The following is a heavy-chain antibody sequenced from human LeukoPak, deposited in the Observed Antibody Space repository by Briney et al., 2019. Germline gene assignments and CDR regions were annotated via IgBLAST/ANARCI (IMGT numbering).Heavy chain of an antibody. V-gene: IGHV4-59*01. D-gene: IGHD5-18*01. CDR1: GGSISSYY. Sequence: SETLSLTCTVSGGSISSYYWSWIRQPPGKGLEWIGYIYYSGSTNYNPSLKSRVTISLDTSKNQFSLGLSSVTAADTAVYYCARSEYSYGADAFDIWGQGTMVTASS. CDR2: IYYSGST. CDR3: ARSEYSYGADAFDI. J-gene: IGHJ3*02.